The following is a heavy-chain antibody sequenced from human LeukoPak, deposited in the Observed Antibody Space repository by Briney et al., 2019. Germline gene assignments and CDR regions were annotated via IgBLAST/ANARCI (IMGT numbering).Heavy chain of an antibody. CDR3: AMIVVVPARAFDI. Sequence: GGSLRLSCAASGFTFSSYEMNWVRQAPGKGLEWVSYISSSGSTIYYAVSVKGRFTISRDNAKNSLYLQMNSLRAEDTAVYYCAMIVVVPARAFDIWGQGTMVTVSS. V-gene: IGHV3-48*03. D-gene: IGHD2-2*01. CDR1: GFTFSSYE. CDR2: ISSSGSTI. J-gene: IGHJ3*02.